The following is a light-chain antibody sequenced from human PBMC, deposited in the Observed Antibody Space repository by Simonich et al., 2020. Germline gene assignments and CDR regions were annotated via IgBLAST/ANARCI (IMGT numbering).Light chain of an antibody. Sequence: AIQLTQSPSSLSASVGDTVTITCRASQGSSSALAWYQQKPGKAPKVLIYDASSLESGVPSRFGGSGSGTEFTLTISCLQPEVFATYYCQQFNSYPITFGPGTKVDIK. V-gene: IGKV1-13*02. J-gene: IGKJ3*01. CDR1: QGSSSA. CDR2: DAS. CDR3: QQFNSYPIT.